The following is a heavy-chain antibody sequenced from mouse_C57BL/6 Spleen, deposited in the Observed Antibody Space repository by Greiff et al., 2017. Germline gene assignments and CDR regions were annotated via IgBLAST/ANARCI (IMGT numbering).Heavy chain of an antibody. CDR2: ISGGGGNT. J-gene: IGHJ1*03. CDR3: ARRGGSSLYWYFDV. Sequence: VQLVESGGGLVKPGGSLKLSCAASGFTFSSYTMSWVRQTPEKRLEWVATISGGGGNTYYPDSVKGRFTISRDNAKNTLYLQMSSLRSEDTALYYCARRGGSSLYWYFDVWGTGTTVTVSS. V-gene: IGHV5-9*01. D-gene: IGHD1-1*01. CDR1: GFTFSSYT.